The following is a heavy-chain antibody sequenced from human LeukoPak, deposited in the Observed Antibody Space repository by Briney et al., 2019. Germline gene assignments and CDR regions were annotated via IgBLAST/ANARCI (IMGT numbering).Heavy chain of an antibody. CDR1: GYTFTSYD. V-gene: IGHV1-8*01. D-gene: IGHD3-3*01. CDR3: ARGPEPYYDLWSGYSPYYYYYYMDV. CDR2: MNPNSGNT. Sequence: ASVKVSCKAPGYTFTSYDINWVRQATGQGLEWMGWMNPNSGNTGYAQKFQGRVTMTRNTSISTAYMELSSLRSEDTAVYYCARGPEPYYDLWSGYSPYYYYYYMDVWGKGTTVTVSS. J-gene: IGHJ6*03.